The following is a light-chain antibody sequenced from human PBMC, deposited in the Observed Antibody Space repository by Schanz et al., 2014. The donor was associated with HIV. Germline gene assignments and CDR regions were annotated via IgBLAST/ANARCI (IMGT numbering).Light chain of an antibody. V-gene: IGLV2-8*01. CDR3: CSYAGRYTFYV. CDR2: EVT. J-gene: IGLJ1*01. CDR1: NSDVGGHNY. Sequence: QSALTQPPSASGSPGQSVTISCTGTNSDVGGHNYVSWFQQHPGKAPRLIIYEVTKRPSGVPDRFSGSKSGNTASLIVSGLQAEDEADYYCCSYAGRYTFYVFGTGTKVTVL.